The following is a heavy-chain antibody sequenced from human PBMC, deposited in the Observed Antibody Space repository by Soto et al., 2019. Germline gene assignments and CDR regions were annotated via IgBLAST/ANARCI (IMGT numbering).Heavy chain of an antibody. V-gene: IGHV4-34*01. CDR1: GGSFSGYY. D-gene: IGHD2-15*01. CDR3: ARGCPYFSGGSCYFCDWFDP. CDR2: INHSGST. J-gene: IGHJ5*02. Sequence: PSETLSLTCAVYGGSFSGYYWSWIRQPPGKGLEWIGEINHSGSTNYNPSLKSRVTISVDTSKNQFSLKLSSVTAADTAVYYFARGCPYFSGGSCYFCDWFDPWGQGTLVTVSS.